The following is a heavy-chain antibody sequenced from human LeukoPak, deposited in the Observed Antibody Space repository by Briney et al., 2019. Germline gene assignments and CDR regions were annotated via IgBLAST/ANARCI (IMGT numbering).Heavy chain of an antibody. V-gene: IGHV1-2*02. CDR2: INPNSGDA. CDR3: ASKGAGYCRATRCQGAFDI. CDR1: GYTLTELS. Sequence: ASVKVSCKVSGYTLTELSMHWVRQAPGQGLEWMGWINPNSGDANYAQNFQGRVTMTWDTSISTAYMELSSLTSDDTAVYYCASKGAGYCRATRCQGAFDIWGQGTMVTISS. J-gene: IGHJ3*02. D-gene: IGHD2-15*01.